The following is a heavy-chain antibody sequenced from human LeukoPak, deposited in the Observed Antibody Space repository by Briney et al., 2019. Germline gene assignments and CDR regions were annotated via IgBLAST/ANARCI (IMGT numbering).Heavy chain of an antibody. Sequence: GGSLRLSCAASGFPFSNYGMHWVRQAPGKRPEWVSFIRYDESNKYYADSVKGRFAISKDNSKNTLYLQRNSLRPEDTAVYYCARGDDYGSGVIFNFWGQGTLVTVSS. CDR2: IRYDESNK. CDR1: GFPFSNYG. J-gene: IGHJ4*02. V-gene: IGHV3-30*02. CDR3: ARGDDYGSGVIFNF. D-gene: IGHD3-10*01.